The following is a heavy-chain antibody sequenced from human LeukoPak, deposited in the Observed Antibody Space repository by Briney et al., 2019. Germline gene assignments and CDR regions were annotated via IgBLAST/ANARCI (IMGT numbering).Heavy chain of an antibody. Sequence: GEVLKISSKCSGYSISSYWNGGGRQMPRKDVEWVGIMYPVESDTRYSPSFPGQVSISGGKSISTAFLQWSSLKASDSAMYDCARLTGSTGLVAFDIWGQGTMVTVSS. J-gene: IGHJ3*02. CDR2: MYPVESDT. CDR3: ARLTGSTGLVAFDI. V-gene: IGHV5-51*01. D-gene: IGHD1-1*01. CDR1: GYSISSYW.